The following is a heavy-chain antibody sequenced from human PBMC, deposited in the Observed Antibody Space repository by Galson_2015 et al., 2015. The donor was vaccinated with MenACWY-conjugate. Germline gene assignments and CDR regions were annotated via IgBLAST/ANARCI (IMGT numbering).Heavy chain of an antibody. CDR1: GFTFSSYW. J-gene: IGHJ6*03. CDR2: VNNDGSGT. D-gene: IGHD3-10*02. Sequence: SLRLSCAASGFTFSSYWMHWVRQAPGKGLVWVSRVNNDGSGTGYADSVKGRFTISRDNAKNMVFLQMNSLKVEDTAVYYCARSYVPGADKKNYYMDVWGRGTTVTVSS. CDR3: ARSYVPGADKKNYYMDV. V-gene: IGHV3-74*01.